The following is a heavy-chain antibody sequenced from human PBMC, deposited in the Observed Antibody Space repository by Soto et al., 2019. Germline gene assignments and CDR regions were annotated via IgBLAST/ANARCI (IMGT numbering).Heavy chain of an antibody. CDR3: ARVKQQLVQTYYYYYNGMDV. CDR1: GGSISSYY. CDR2: IYYSGST. J-gene: IGHJ6*02. D-gene: IGHD6-13*01. Sequence: SETLSLTCTVSGGSISSYYWSWIRQPPGKGLEWIGYIYYSGSTNYNPSLKSRVTISVDTSKNQFSLKLSSVTAADTAVYYCARVKQQLVQTYYYYYNGMDVWGQGTTITVSS. V-gene: IGHV4-59*01.